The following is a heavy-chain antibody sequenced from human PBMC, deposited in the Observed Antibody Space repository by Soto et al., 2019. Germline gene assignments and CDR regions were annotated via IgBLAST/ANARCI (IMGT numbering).Heavy chain of an antibody. CDR2: IKQDGSEK. D-gene: IGHD3-3*01. CDR3: ATHYDFWSGYPDAFDI. J-gene: IGHJ3*02. CDR1: GFTFSSYW. Sequence: GGSLRLSCAASGFTFSSYWMSWVRQAPGKGLEWVANIKQDGSEKYYVGSVKGRFTISRDNAKNSLYLQMNSLRAEDTAVYYCATHYDFWSGYPDAFDIWGQGTMVTVSS. V-gene: IGHV3-7*01.